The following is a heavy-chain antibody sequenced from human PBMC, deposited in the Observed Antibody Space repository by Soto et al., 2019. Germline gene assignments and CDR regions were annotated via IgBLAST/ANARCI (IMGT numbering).Heavy chain of an antibody. CDR2: IYYSVST. CDR3: ARGRFDSSGYYYDY. V-gene: IGHV4-31*03. D-gene: IGHD3-22*01. J-gene: IGHJ4*02. Sequence: SETLSLTCTVSGGSISSGGYYWSWIRQHPGKGLGWIGYIYYSVSTYYNPSLKSRVTISADTSKNQFSLDLSSVTAADTALYFCARGRFDSSGYYYDYWGQGSLVTVSS. CDR1: GGSISSGGYY.